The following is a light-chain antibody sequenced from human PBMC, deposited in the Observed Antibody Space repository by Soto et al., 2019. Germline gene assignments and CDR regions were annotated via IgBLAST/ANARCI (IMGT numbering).Light chain of an antibody. Sequence: VLTQSAATLSVSPGERVTLSCRASENVGTNVAWYQQRPGQPPRLLIYGSSTRATGISATFSGSGSRKEFTLTISSLQSEDSAVYYCQQYNNWGLSFGGGTRVEIK. CDR1: ENVGTN. CDR2: GSS. V-gene: IGKV3D-15*01. J-gene: IGKJ4*01. CDR3: QQYNNWGLS.